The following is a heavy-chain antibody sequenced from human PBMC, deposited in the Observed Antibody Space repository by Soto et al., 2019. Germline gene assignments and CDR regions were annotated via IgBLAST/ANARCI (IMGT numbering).Heavy chain of an antibody. CDR3: AGAGNLEQGIVASTESDY. D-gene: IGHD7-27*01. Sequence: QVQLVQSGAEVKKPGSSVKVSCKASGCTFSSYAISWVRQAPGQGLEWMGGIIPIFGTANYAQKFQGRVTITADKSTSTAYMELSSLRSEDTAVYYCAGAGNLEQGIVASTESDYWGQGTLVTVSS. CDR2: IIPIFGTA. CDR1: GCTFSSYA. V-gene: IGHV1-69*06. J-gene: IGHJ4*02.